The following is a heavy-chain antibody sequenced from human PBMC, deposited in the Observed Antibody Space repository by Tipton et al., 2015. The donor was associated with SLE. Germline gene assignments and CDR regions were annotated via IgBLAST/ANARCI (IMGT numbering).Heavy chain of an antibody. V-gene: IGHV4-4*02. CDR2: IYHRGST. D-gene: IGHD6-13*01. J-gene: IGHJ3*02. CDR3: ARAGGVAAAGTRDAFDI. Sequence: GSLRLSCAVSGGSISSSNWWSWVRQPPGKGLEWIGEIYHRGSTNYNPSLKSRVTISVDKSKNQFSLKLSSVTAADTAVYYCARAGGVAAAGTRDAFDIGGQGTMVPVSS. CDR1: GGSISSSNW.